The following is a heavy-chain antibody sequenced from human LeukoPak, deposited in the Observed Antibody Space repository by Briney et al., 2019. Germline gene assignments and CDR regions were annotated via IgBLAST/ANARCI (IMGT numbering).Heavy chain of an antibody. CDR2: INPSGGST. CDR3: ARVYYYDSSGGYYFDY. CDR1: GYTFTSYY. D-gene: IGHD3-22*01. V-gene: IGHV1-46*01. Sequence: ASVKVSCKASGYTFTSYYMHWVRQAPGQGLEWMGIINPSGGSTSYAQKFQGRVTMTRDMSTSTVYMELSSLRSEDTAVYYCARVYYYDSSGGYYFDYWGQGTLVTISS. J-gene: IGHJ4*02.